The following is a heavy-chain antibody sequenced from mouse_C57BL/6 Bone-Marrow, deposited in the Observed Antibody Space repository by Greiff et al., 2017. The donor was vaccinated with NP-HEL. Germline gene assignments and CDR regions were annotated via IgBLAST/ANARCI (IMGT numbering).Heavy chain of an antibody. CDR1: GYTFTSYG. CDR3: ANYYGSSYPFDY. CDR2: IYPRSGST. J-gene: IGHJ2*01. V-gene: IGHV1-81*01. Sequence: VQLQQSGAELARPGASVKLSCKASGYTFTSYGISWVKQRTGQGLEWIGEIYPRSGSTYYNEKFKGKATLTADKSSSTAYMELRSLTSEDSAVYFCANYYGSSYPFDYWGQGTTLTVSS. D-gene: IGHD1-1*01.